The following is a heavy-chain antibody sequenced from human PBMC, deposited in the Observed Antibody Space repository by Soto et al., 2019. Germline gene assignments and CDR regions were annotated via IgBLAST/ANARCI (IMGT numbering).Heavy chain of an antibody. CDR2: ISGSGGST. D-gene: IGHD3-10*01. CDR1: GFTFSSYA. Sequence: GGSLRLSCAASGFTFSSYAMSWVRQAPGKGLEWVSAISGSGGSTYYADSGKGRFTISRDNSKNTLYLQMNSLRAGETAVYYCARVTGGAGKKSFSMDVWGKGTTVTVSS. V-gene: IGHV3-23*01. J-gene: IGHJ6*03. CDR3: ARVTGGAGKKSFSMDV.